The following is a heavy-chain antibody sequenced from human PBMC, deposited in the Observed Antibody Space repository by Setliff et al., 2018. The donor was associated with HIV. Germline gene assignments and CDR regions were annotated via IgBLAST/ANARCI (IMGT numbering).Heavy chain of an antibody. CDR2: INHSGST. CDR1: GGSFSNYY. J-gene: IGHJ6*03. D-gene: IGHD5-12*01. Sequence: SETLSLTCAVYGGSFSNYYWSWIRQPPGEGLEWIGEINHSGSTNYNPSLKSRVTISVDPSKNQFSLKLSSVTAADAAMYYCARGRVDIVVTDYLDVWGKGTTVTVSS. CDR3: ARGRVDIVVTDYLDV. V-gene: IGHV4-34*01.